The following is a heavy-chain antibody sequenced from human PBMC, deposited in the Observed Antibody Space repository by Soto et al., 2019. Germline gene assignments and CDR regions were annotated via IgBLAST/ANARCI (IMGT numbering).Heavy chain of an antibody. Sequence: PGESLKISSKCSVYSFTSYWIGSVRHLPGKGLECMGIIYPGDSDTRYSPSFQGQVTISADKSISTAYLQWSSLKASDTAMYYCARPRYPGRGYYGMDVWGQGTTVTVSS. V-gene: IGHV5-51*01. J-gene: IGHJ6*02. D-gene: IGHD2-15*01. CDR1: VYSFTSYW. CDR3: ARPRYPGRGYYGMDV. CDR2: IYPGDSDT.